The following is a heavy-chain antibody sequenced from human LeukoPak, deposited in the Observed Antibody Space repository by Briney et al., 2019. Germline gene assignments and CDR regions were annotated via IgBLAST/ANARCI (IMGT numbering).Heavy chain of an antibody. CDR2: ISGSGGST. CDR1: GFTFSSYA. J-gene: IGHJ5*02. D-gene: IGHD3-10*01. Sequence: GGSLRLSCAASGFTFSSYAMSWVRQAPGEGLEWVSAISGSGGSTYYADSVKGRFTISRDNSKNTLYLQMNSLRAEDTAVYYCAKSLGSGSYSRFDPWGQGTLVTASS. CDR3: AKSLGSGSYSRFDP. V-gene: IGHV3-23*01.